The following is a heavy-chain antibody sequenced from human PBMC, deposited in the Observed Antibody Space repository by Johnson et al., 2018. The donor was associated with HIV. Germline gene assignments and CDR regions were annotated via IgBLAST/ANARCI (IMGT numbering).Heavy chain of an antibody. D-gene: IGHD6-13*01. CDR3: ANLGYSSSWDYDGFDI. V-gene: IGHV3-9*01. Sequence: LLVESGGGVVQPGTSLRLSCAASGFTFDDYAMHWVRQAPGKGLEWVSGISWNSASIGYADSVKGRFTISRDNAKNSLYLQMSNLSAEDTALYYCANLGYSSSWDYDGFDIWGQGTMVTVSS. CDR1: GFTFDDYA. CDR2: ISWNSASI. J-gene: IGHJ3*02.